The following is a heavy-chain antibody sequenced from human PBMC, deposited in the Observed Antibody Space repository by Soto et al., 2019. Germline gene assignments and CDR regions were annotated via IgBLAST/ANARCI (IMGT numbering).Heavy chain of an antibody. Sequence: QVQLVQSGAEVKKPGPSVKVSCKASGGTFSSYAISWVRQAPGQGLEWMGGIIPIFGTANYAQKFQGRVTITADESTSTAYMELSSLRSEDTAVYYCARIYNYYDSSGSAFDIWGQGTMVTVSS. CDR2: IIPIFGTA. CDR3: ARIYNYYDSSGSAFDI. V-gene: IGHV1-69*12. J-gene: IGHJ3*02. CDR1: GGTFSSYA. D-gene: IGHD3-22*01.